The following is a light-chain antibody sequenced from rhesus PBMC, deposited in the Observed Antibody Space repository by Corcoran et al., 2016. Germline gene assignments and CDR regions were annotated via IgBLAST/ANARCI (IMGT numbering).Light chain of an antibody. CDR1: QGISSY. Sequence: DIQMTQSPSSLSASVGDTVTITCRASQGISSYLNWFQKKPGKAPKLLIFDASSLESGVTSRFSGSGSGTDFTLTINSLQPEDFATYFCLQHNDYPYSFGQGTNVEIK. J-gene: IGKJ2*01. V-gene: IGKV1-28*02. CDR3: LQHNDYPYS. CDR2: DAS.